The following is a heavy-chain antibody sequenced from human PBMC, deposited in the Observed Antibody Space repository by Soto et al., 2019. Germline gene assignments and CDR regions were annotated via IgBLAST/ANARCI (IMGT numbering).Heavy chain of an antibody. D-gene: IGHD2-8*02. J-gene: IGHJ4*02. V-gene: IGHV4-34*01. Sequence: SETLSLTCALNGASFTGDYCSWIGKPPGTGLEWIGEINHSGSTNYNPSLKSRVTISVDTSKNQFSLKLTSVTAADTAVYYCARDKITGLFDYWGQGTLVTVSS. CDR3: ARDKITGLFDY. CDR1: GASFTGDY. CDR2: INHSGST.